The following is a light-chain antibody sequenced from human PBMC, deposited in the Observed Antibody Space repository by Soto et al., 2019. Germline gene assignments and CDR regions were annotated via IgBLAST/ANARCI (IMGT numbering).Light chain of an antibody. Sequence: EIVLTQSPGTLSLSPGERATLSCRASQSVSSTYLAWYQQKPGQAPRLLIYGASSRATGIPDRFSGSGSGTDLTLTISRLEPEDFAVYYCHQYGSPFTFGPGTKVDIK. CDR2: GAS. V-gene: IGKV3-20*01. J-gene: IGKJ3*01. CDR1: QSVSSTY. CDR3: HQYGSPFT.